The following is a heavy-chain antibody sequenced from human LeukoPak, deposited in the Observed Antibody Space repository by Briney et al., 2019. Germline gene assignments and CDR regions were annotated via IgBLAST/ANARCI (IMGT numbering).Heavy chain of an antibody. D-gene: IGHD2-21*02. CDR1: GYTFTGYY. Sequence: ASVKVSCKASGYTFTGYYMHWVRQAPGQGLEWMGWINPNSGGTNYAQKFQGRVTMTRDTSISTAYMELSRLRSDDTAVYYCAGEYCGGDCYSRWFDPWGQGTLVTVSS. CDR3: AGEYCGGDCYSRWFDP. CDR2: INPNSGGT. V-gene: IGHV1-2*02. J-gene: IGHJ5*02.